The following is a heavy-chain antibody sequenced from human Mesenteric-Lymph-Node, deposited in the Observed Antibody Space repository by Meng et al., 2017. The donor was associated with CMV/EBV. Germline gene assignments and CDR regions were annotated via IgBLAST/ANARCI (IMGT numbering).Heavy chain of an antibody. CDR2: IYDSGST. V-gene: IGHV4-28*01. CDR3: ARTRGWYGPFDF. D-gene: IGHD6-19*01. CDR1: GFTFSSYW. Sequence: LSCAASGFTFSSYWMHWVRQAPGKGLELIGYIYDSGSTYYNPSLNSPVTISVDRSKNQFSLKLTSVTAADTAVYYCARTRGWYGPFDFWGQGTLVTVSS. J-gene: IGHJ4*02.